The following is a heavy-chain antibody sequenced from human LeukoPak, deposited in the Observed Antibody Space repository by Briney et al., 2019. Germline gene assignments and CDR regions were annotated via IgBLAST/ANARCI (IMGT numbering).Heavy chain of an antibody. CDR3: ARERSVGLGTSYYLGGVGV. CDR1: GASLSSSGSY. CDR2: IYYTGSI. D-gene: IGHD1-7*01. Sequence: SQTLSLTCTVSGASLSSSGSYWSWIRPHPGKGLEWIAYIYYTGSIYYNPSIKSRVTMSVDTSKNQFSLTLNSVTAAGTAVYDGARERSVGLGTSYYLGGVGVWGQGTSVTVSS. V-gene: IGHV4-31*03. J-gene: IGHJ6*02.